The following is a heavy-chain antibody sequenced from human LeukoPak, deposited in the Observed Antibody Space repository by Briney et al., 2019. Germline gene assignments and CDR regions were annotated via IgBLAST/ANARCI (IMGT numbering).Heavy chain of an antibody. CDR1: GYTFTGYY. CDR2: INPNSGGT. CDR3: ARERRGSYYYDSSGPNWFDP. J-gene: IGHJ5*02. D-gene: IGHD3-22*01. Sequence: GASVKVSCKASGYTFTGYYMHWVRQAPGQGLEWMGWINPNSGGTNYAQKFQGRVTMTTDTSTSTAYMELRSLRSDDTAVYYCARERRGSYYYDSSGPNWFDPWGQGTLVTVSS. V-gene: IGHV1-2*02.